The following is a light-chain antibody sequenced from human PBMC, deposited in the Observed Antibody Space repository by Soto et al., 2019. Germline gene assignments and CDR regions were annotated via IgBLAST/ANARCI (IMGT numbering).Light chain of an antibody. Sequence: QSALTQPASVSGSPGQSITISCIGTSSDVGGYNYVSWYQQHPGKAPKLMIYGLTNRPSGVSNRFSGSKSGNTASLTISGLQAEDEADYYCSSYTSSSTLSVVFGGGTKVTVL. CDR2: GLT. J-gene: IGLJ2*01. CDR1: SSDVGGYNY. V-gene: IGLV2-14*01. CDR3: SSYTSSSTLSVV.